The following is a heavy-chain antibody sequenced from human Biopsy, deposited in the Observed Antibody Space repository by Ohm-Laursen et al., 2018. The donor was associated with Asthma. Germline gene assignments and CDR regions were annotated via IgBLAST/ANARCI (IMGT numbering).Heavy chain of an antibody. V-gene: IGHV3-33*08. CDR3: ASESYLRGFGHTLDL. J-gene: IGHJ5*02. D-gene: IGHD5-12*01. CDR1: GFTFTDYW. CDR2: ILSDGGEP. Sequence: SLRLSCAASGFTFTDYWMHWVRQAPGKGLEWVAFILSDGGEPSYADSVKGRFSISRDNSKSTVYLQMNSLRAGDTAVYYCASESYLRGFGHTLDLWGQGTQVTFS.